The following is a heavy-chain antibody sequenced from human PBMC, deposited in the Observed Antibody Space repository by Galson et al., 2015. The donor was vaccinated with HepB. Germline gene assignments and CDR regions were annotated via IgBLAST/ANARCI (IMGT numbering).Heavy chain of an antibody. CDR3: ARGRPRGIVVVPAAISAAY. V-gene: IGHV1-2*02. D-gene: IGHD2-2*01. CDR1: GYTFTGYY. CDR2: INPNSGGT. Sequence: SCKASGYTFTGYYMHWVRQAPGQGLEWMGWINPNSGGTNYAQKFQGRVTMTRDTSISTAYMELSRLRSDDTAVYYCARGRPRGIVVVPAAISAAYWGQGTLVTVSS. J-gene: IGHJ4*02.